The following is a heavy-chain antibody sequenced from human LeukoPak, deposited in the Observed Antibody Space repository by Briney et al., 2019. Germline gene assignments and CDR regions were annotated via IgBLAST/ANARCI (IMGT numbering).Heavy chain of an antibody. Sequence: SETLSLTCTVSGGSISSGDYYWSWIRQPPGKGLEWIGYIYYSGSTYYNPSPKSRVTISVDTSKNQFSLKLSSVTAADTAVYYCASRSSWRNYYGMDVWGQGTTVTVSS. CDR2: IYYSGST. CDR1: GGSISSGDYY. D-gene: IGHD6-13*01. V-gene: IGHV4-30-4*01. J-gene: IGHJ6*02. CDR3: ASRSSWRNYYGMDV.